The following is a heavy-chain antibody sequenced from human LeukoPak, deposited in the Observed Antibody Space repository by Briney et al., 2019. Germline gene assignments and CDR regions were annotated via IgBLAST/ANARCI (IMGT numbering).Heavy chain of an antibody. V-gene: IGHV3-53*01. CDR3: ARDSSSFPNYFVS. J-gene: IGHJ4*02. D-gene: IGHD2/OR15-2a*01. CDR2: IYSAGST. Sequence: GGSLRLSCEGPGFTVSSNYMSWVRQAPGKGLEWVSLIYSAGSTFYADSVKGRFTISRDNSKNTLYLQMNSLRAEDTALYFCARDSSSFPNYFVSWGQGTLVTVSS. CDR1: GFTVSSNY.